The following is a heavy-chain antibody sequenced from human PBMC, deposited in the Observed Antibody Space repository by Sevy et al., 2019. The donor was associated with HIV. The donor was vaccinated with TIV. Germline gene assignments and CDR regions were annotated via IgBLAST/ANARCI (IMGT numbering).Heavy chain of an antibody. CDR3: AKVYSYGYNGAFDI. V-gene: IGHV3-9*01. Sequence: GGSLRLSCAASGFTFDDYAMHWVRQAPGKGLEWVSGISWNSGSIGYADSVKGRFTISRDNAKNSPYLQMNSLRAEDTALYYCAKVYSYGYNGAFDIWGQGTMVTVSS. D-gene: IGHD5-18*01. J-gene: IGHJ3*02. CDR1: GFTFDDYA. CDR2: ISWNSGSI.